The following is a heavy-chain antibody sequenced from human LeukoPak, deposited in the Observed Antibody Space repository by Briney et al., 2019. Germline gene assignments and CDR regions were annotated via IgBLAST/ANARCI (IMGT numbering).Heavy chain of an antibody. CDR2: IDAKSGDT. D-gene: IGHD6-13*01. CDR3: ARWRGYSSGWSGPFDD. J-gene: IGHJ4*02. CDR1: GYTFTGHY. V-gene: IGHV1-2*02. Sequence: ASVRLSCKASGYTFTGHYMHWVRQAPGQGLEWMGWIDAKSGDTKYAQRFQGRVSMTRDTSINTGYMELSSLTSDDTAVYYCARWRGYSSGWSGPFDDWGQGTLVTVSS.